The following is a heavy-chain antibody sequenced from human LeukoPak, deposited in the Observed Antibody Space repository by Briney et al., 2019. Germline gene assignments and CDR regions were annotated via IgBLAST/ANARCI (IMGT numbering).Heavy chain of an antibody. CDR1: GFTFSRHV. D-gene: IGHD1-26*01. CDR3: AREVSGSSYFDY. CDR2: ISSSSSYI. V-gene: IGHV3-21*01. Sequence: GGSLRLSCAASGFTFSRHVINWVRQAPGKGLEWVSSISSSSSYIYYGDSVKGRFTISRDNAKNTLYLQMNSLSAEDTAVYYCAREVSGSSYFDYWGQGTQVTVSS. J-gene: IGHJ4*02.